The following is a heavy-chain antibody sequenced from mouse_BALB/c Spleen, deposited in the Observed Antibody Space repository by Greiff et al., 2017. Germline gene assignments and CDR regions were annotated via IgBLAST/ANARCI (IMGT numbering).Heavy chain of an antibody. Sequence: EVKLMESGGGLVQPGGSMKLSCVASGFTFSNYWMNWVRQSPEKGLEWVAEIRLKSNNYATHYAESVKGRFTISRDDSKSSVYLQMNNLRAEDTGIYYCTRSLYYGSSYWYFDVWGAGTTVTVSS. CDR1: GFTFSNYW. V-gene: IGHV6-6*02. D-gene: IGHD1-1*01. CDR2: IRLKSNNYAT. CDR3: TRSLYYGSSYWYFDV. J-gene: IGHJ1*01.